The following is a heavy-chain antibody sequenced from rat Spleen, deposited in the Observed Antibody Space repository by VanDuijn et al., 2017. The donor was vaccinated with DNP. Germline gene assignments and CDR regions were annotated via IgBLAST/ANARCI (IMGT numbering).Heavy chain of an antibody. J-gene: IGHJ3*01. CDR3: TNPPTGSNWFAY. CDR1: GFTFSDYY. V-gene: IGHV5-20*01. D-gene: IGHD3-4*01. Sequence: EVQLVESGGGLVQPGRSLKLSCAASGFTFSDYYMAWVRQAPMKGLEWVAYIAYDGGMTYYGDSVKGRFTISRDNAKNTLYLQMNSLRSEDMATYYCTNPPTGSNWFAYWGQGTLVTVSS. CDR2: IAYDGGMT.